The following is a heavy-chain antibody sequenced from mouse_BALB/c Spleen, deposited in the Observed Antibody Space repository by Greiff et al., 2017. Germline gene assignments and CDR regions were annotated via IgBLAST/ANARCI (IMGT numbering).Heavy chain of an antibody. J-gene: IGHJ4*01. V-gene: IGHV7-3*02. Sequence: EVKLMESGGGLVQPGGSLRLSCATSGFTFTDYYMSWVRQPPGKALEWLGFIRNKANGYTTEYSASVKGRFTISRDNSQSILYLQMNTLRAEESATYNSERDGYGYDEVYYAMDYWGQGTSVTVSS. CDR3: ERDGYGYDEVYYAMDY. CDR1: GFTFTDYY. CDR2: IRNKANGYTT. D-gene: IGHD2-2*01.